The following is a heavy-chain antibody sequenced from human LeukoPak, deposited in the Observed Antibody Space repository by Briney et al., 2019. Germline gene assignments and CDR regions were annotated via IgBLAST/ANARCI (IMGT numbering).Heavy chain of an antibody. CDR3: ARDTSSWPTLEY. CDR2: IYYSGST. J-gene: IGHJ4*02. V-gene: IGHV4-59*01. CDR1: GGSISSYY. D-gene: IGHD6-13*01. Sequence: SETLSLTCTVSGGSISSYYWSWIRQPPGKGLEWIGYIYYSGSTNYNPSLKSRVTISVETSKNQFSLKLTSVTAADTAVYYCARDTSSWPTLEYWGQGTLVTVSS.